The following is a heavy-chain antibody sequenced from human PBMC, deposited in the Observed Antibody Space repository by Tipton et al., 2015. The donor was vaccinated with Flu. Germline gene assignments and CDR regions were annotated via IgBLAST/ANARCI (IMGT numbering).Heavy chain of an antibody. J-gene: IGHJ5*02. CDR2: IHRSGST. CDR1: GYSIRSSNYY. D-gene: IGHD4-11*01. CDR3: ARRDYSNYVSVPKNWFDP. Sequence: TLSLTCAVSGYSIRSSNYYWGWIRQPPGKGLEWIATIHRSGSTKYNPSLKSRVTISVDTSKNQFSLEMRSVTAADTAVYYCARRDYSNYVSVPKNWFDPWGQGTLVTVSS. V-gene: IGHV4-38-2*01.